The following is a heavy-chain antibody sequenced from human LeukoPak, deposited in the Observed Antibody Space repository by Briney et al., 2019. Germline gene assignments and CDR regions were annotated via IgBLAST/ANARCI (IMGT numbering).Heavy chain of an antibody. CDR3: ARWACSSTSCYNDY. D-gene: IGHD2-2*02. CDR1: GFTVSSNY. CDR2: IYSGGST. Sequence: QPWGSLRLSCAASGFTVSSNYMSWVRQAPGKGLEWVSVIYSGGSTYYADSVKGRFTISRDNSKNTLYLQMNSLRAEDTAVYYCARWACSSTSCYNDYWGQGTLVTVSS. J-gene: IGHJ4*02. V-gene: IGHV3-53*01.